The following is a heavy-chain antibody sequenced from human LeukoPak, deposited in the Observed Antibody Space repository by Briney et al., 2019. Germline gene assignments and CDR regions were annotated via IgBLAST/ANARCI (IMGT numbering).Heavy chain of an antibody. CDR1: GYTFTSYD. Sequence: ASVKVSCKASGYTFTSYDINWVRQATGQGLEWMGWMNPNSGNTGYAQKFQGRVTMTRNTSISTAYMELSSLRSEDTAVYYCARGQVAVAEDAFDIWGQGTMVTVSS. D-gene: IGHD6-19*01. V-gene: IGHV1-8*01. CDR2: MNPNSGNT. CDR3: ARGQVAVAEDAFDI. J-gene: IGHJ3*02.